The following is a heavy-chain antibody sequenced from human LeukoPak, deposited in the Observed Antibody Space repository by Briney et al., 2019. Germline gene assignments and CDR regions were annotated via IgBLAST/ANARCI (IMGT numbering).Heavy chain of an antibody. CDR3: AKKLLWFGEVIDY. CDR2: ISGSGGST. V-gene: IGHV3-23*01. CDR1: GFTFSSYA. J-gene: IGHJ4*02. D-gene: IGHD3-10*01. Sequence: GGSLRLSCAASGFTFSSYAMSWVRQAPGKGLESVSAISGSGGSTYYADSVKGRFTISRDNSKNTLYLQMNSLRAEDTAVYYCAKKLLWFGEVIDYWGQGTLVTVSS.